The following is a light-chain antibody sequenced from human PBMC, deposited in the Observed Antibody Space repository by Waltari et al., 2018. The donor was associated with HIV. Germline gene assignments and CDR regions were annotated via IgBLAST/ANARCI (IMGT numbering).Light chain of an antibody. Sequence: DIVMTQSPLALVVTPGESASISCRSSRSLLETNGYHFLQWYVQKPGQSPQLLMFLTSRRASGVPDRFSGSGSGTDFTRRISSVEAEDVGVYYCMQALQRPLTFGGGTKVEIK. CDR1: RSLLETNGYHF. J-gene: IGKJ4*01. V-gene: IGKV2-28*01. CDR2: LTS. CDR3: MQALQRPLT.